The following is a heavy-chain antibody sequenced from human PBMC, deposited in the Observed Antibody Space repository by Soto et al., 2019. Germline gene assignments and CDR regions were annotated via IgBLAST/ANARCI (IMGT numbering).Heavy chain of an antibody. CDR2: MNPNSGNT. CDR1: GYTFTSYD. D-gene: IGHD2-15*01. Sequence: QVQLVQSGAEVKTPGASVKVSCKASGYTFTSYDINWVRQATGQGLEWMGWMNPNSGNTGYAQKFQGRVTMTRNTSISTAYMELSSLRSEDTAVYYCARVHCSGGSCTLDYWGQGTLVTVSS. V-gene: IGHV1-8*01. CDR3: ARVHCSGGSCTLDY. J-gene: IGHJ4*02.